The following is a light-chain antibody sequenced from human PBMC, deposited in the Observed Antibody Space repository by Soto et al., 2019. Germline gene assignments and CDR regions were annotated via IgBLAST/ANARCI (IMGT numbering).Light chain of an antibody. V-gene: IGKV1-27*01. Sequence: DIPMTQSPSSLSASVGDRVTITCRASQGIANYLAWYQQKSGKVPKLLIYAASTLQSGVPSRFSGSGSGTDFTLTINSLQPEDVATYYCQRYNSASWTFGQGTKVEIK. CDR2: AAS. CDR3: QRYNSASWT. J-gene: IGKJ1*01. CDR1: QGIANY.